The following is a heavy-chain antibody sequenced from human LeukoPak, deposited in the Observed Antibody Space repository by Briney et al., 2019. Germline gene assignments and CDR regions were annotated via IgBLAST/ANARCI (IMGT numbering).Heavy chain of an antibody. D-gene: IGHD6-13*01. V-gene: IGHV4-34*01. CDR1: GGSFSGHY. J-gene: IGHJ4*02. CDR3: ARAPAATGTIDY. Sequence: ASETLSLTCAVYGGSFSGHYWSWIRKPPGKGLEWIGEINHSGSTNYNPSLKSRVTISVDTSKRHFSLKLTSVTAADTAVYYCARAPAATGTIDYWGQGTLVTVSS. CDR2: INHSGST.